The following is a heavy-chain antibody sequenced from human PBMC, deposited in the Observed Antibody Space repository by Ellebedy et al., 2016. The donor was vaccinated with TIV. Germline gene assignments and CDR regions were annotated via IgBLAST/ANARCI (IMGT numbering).Heavy chain of an antibody. Sequence: PGGSLRLSCAASGFTFSSYGMSWVRQAPGKGLEWVSTITIINTNYADSVKGRFTISRDSSKNTLYLQMNSLRAEDTAVYYCARDAAGNGGKLDYWGQGALVTVSS. CDR2: ITIINT. J-gene: IGHJ4*02. CDR1: GFTFSSYG. CDR3: ARDAAGNGGKLDY. V-gene: IGHV3-23*01. D-gene: IGHD4-23*01.